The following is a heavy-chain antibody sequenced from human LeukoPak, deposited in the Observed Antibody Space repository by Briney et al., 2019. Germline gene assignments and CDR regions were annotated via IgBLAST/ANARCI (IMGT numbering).Heavy chain of an antibody. CDR1: GFSFTDYP. Sequence: GGSLRLSCATSGFSFTDYPMNWVRQAPGKGLEWISNIRTTAEGAKYAYYADSVKGRVTISRDDGKNTLYLHMNSLRDDDTAVYYCAMDQRYAFDYWGQGILVTVSS. CDR2: IRTTAEGAKYA. D-gene: IGHD3-9*01. CDR3: AMDQRYAFDY. V-gene: IGHV3-48*02. J-gene: IGHJ4*02.